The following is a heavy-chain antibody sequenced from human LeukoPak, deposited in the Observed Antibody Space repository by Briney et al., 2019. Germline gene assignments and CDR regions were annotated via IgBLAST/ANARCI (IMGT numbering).Heavy chain of an antibody. CDR3: ARNGNYDFWSGYYTHYYYMDV. CDR1: GGSISSYY. V-gene: IGHV4-4*07. CDR2: IYTSGST. Sequence: PSETLSLTCTVSGGSISSYYWSWIRQPAGKGLEWIGRIYTSGSTNYNPSLKSRVTMSVDTSKSQCTLKLSSVTAADTAVYYCARNGNYDFWSGYYTHYYYMDVWGKGTTVTVSS. D-gene: IGHD3-3*01. J-gene: IGHJ6*03.